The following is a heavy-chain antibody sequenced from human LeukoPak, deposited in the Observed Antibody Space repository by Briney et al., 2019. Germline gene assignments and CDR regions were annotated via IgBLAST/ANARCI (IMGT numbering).Heavy chain of an antibody. Sequence: PGGSLRLSCIASGFTLSRYIMNWVRQAPGKGLEWVASISNDSRYIYYSDSVKGRFTIPRDNAENTVYLQTNSLRVEDTAMYYCASLSGVWDTGDKKWFDPWGQGTLVTVSS. J-gene: IGHJ5*02. CDR1: GFTLSRYI. CDR3: ASLSGVWDTGDKKWFDP. CDR2: ISNDSRYI. D-gene: IGHD2-8*02. V-gene: IGHV3-21*01.